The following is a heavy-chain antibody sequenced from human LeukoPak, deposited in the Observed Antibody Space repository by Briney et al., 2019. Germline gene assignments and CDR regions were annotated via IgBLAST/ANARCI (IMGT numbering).Heavy chain of an antibody. CDR3: ARATGIAAADDP. CDR1: GGTFSSYA. Sequence: SVKVSCKASGGTFSSYAISWVRQAPGQGLEWMGGIIPIFGTANYAQKFQGRVTITADESTSTAYMELSSLRSEDTAVYYCARATGIAAADDPWGQGTLVTVSS. D-gene: IGHD6-13*01. CDR2: IIPIFGTA. V-gene: IGHV1-69*13. J-gene: IGHJ5*02.